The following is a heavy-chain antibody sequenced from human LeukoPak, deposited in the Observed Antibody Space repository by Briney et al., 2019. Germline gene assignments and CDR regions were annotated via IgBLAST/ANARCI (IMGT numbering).Heavy chain of an antibody. Sequence: SQTLSLTCTVSGGSISSGAYYWSWFRQHPGKGLEWIGYIYYGGSTYYNPSLTSRVTISLDTSKNQFSLKLSSVTAADTAVYYCARAVFNYYDSRALDYWGQGALVTVSS. J-gene: IGHJ4*02. CDR1: GGSISSGAYY. CDR3: ARAVFNYYDSRALDY. V-gene: IGHV4-31*03. CDR2: IYYGGST. D-gene: IGHD3-22*01.